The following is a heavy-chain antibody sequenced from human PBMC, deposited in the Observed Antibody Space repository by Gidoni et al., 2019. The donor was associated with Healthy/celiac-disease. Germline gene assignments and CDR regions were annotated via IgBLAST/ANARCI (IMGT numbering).Heavy chain of an antibody. D-gene: IGHD6-13*01. Sequence: QVQLVQSGAEVKKPGSSVKVSCKASGGTFSRYAISWVRQAPGQGLEWMGGIIPIFGTANYAQKFQGRVTITADESTSTAYMELSSLRSEDTAVYYCARGIAAAVPHYYYGMDVWGKGTTVTVSS. CDR2: IIPIFGTA. CDR3: ARGIAAAVPHYYYGMDV. J-gene: IGHJ6*04. CDR1: GGTFSRYA. V-gene: IGHV1-69*01.